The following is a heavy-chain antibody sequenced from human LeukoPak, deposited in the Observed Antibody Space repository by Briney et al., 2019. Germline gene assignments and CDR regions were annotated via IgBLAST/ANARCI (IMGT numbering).Heavy chain of an antibody. CDR1: GFTFSVHE. CDR3: ARECGPYRPLDY. Sequence: PGGSLRLSCAASGFTFSVHEMNCVRQPPGEGLEWIGEVHLSGRTNYNPSLESRVTMSVDMSENHISLKLTSVTAADTAVYYCARECGPYRPLDYSGQGTLVTVSS. V-gene: IGHV4-34*01. CDR2: VHLSGRT. J-gene: IGHJ4*02.